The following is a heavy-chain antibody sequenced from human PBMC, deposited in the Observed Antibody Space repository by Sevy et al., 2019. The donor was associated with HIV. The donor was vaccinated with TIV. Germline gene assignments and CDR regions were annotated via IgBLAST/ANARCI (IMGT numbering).Heavy chain of an antibody. CDR3: AGENAWGRGYS. Sequence: SETLSLTCTVSGGSITSLFWNWIRQPPGKGLEWIANIYYNGHINYNPSLKSRVTLSLDTSKNQFSLRLGSVTAADTAMYYCAGENAWGRGYSWGQGTLVTVSS. CDR2: IYYNGHI. J-gene: IGHJ4*02. V-gene: IGHV4-59*08. D-gene: IGHD1-26*01. CDR1: GGSITSLF.